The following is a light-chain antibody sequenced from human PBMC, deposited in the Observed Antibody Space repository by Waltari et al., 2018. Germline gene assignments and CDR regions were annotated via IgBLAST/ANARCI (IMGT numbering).Light chain of an antibody. V-gene: IGLV3-19*01. J-gene: IGLJ3*02. CDR2: GKD. Sequence: SSELTQDPAVSVALGQTVRITYQGDSLRPSYASWYQLKPGQAPVLVIYGKDKRPSGIPDRISGYSSGATSSLTITGAQAEDEADYYCSSRNGRANQVVFAGGTKVTVL. CDR3: SSRNGRANQVV. CDR1: SLRPSY.